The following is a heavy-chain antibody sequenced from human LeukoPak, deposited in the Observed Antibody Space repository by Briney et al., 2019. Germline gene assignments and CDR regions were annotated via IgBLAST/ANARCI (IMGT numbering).Heavy chain of an antibody. CDR3: ARRMYYYDSSGYPFDY. CDR1: GYSXTSYW. D-gene: IGHD3-22*01. CDR2: XYPGDSDT. V-gene: IGHV5-51*01. J-gene: IGHJ4*02. Sequence: NRGESLKISCKGSGYSXTSYWIGWVRQXXXXXLXWMGIXYPGDSDTRYSPSFQGQVTISADKSISTAYLQWSSLKASDTAMYYCARRMYYYDSSGYPFDYWGQGTLVTVSS.